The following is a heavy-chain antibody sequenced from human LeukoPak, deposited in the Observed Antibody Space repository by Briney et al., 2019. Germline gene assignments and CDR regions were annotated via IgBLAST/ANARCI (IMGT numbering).Heavy chain of an antibody. Sequence: SETLSLTCTVSGGSIIGYYWSWIRQPAGKGLEWIGRIHGTGGTDYNPSLKSRVTMPVDTSKNQFSLKLTSVTAADTAVYYCAKDGSSWPFFDSWGQGTLVTVSS. V-gene: IGHV4-4*07. D-gene: IGHD6-13*01. CDR2: IHGTGGT. CDR1: GGSIIGYY. CDR3: AKDGSSWPFFDS. J-gene: IGHJ4*02.